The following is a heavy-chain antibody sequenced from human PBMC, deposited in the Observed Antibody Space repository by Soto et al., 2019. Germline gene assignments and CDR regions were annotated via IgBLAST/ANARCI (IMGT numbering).Heavy chain of an antibody. CDR3: AIFALYSSGWYSVDY. D-gene: IGHD6-19*01. CDR2: INAGNGNT. CDR1: GYTFTSYA. J-gene: IGHJ4*02. Sequence: QVQLVQSGAEVKKPGASVKVSCKASGYTFTSYAIHWVRQAPGQRLEWMGWINAGNGNTKYSQKFQGRVTITRDTSASTAYMELSSLRSEDTAVYYCAIFALYSSGWYSVDYWGQGTLVTVSS. V-gene: IGHV1-3*01.